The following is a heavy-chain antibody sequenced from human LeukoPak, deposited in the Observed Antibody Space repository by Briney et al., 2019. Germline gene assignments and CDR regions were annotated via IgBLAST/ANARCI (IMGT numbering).Heavy chain of an antibody. CDR3: ARESGSGSLQLDAFDI. CDR2: INPSGGST. D-gene: IGHD3-10*01. Sequence: ASVTVSCKASGYTFTSYYMHWVRQAPGQGLEWMGIINPSGGSTSYAQKFQGRVTMTRDTSTSTVYMELSSLRSEDTAVYYCARESGSGSLQLDAFDIWGQGTMVTVSS. CDR1: GYTFTSYY. J-gene: IGHJ3*02. V-gene: IGHV1-46*01.